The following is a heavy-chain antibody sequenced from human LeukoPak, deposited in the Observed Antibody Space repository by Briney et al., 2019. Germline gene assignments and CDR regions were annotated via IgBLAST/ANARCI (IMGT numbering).Heavy chain of an antibody. CDR1: GFSFSDYN. D-gene: IGHD1-14*01. Sequence: PGGSLRLSCAASGFSFSDYNMNWVRQAPGKGLEWVSSIKYNSRYTYYADSLRGRFTISRDNARKSVFLQIDSLRAEDTAVYYCAKTGPDGNAFDYWGQGALVTASS. CDR2: IKYNSRYT. CDR3: AKTGPDGNAFDY. V-gene: IGHV3-21*01. J-gene: IGHJ4*02.